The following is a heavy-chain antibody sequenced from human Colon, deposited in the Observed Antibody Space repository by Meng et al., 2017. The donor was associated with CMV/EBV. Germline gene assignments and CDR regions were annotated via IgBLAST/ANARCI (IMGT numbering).Heavy chain of an antibody. Sequence: QVQVVGPGGGVVEPGGSLRLSCKASGFSFSYYYMTWIRHTPGKGPEWLAYISGSSTVTNYADSVKGRFTISRDNVNNLLYLQMNSLRADDTAVYYCTRDPRACDYWGQGTLVTVSS. CDR1: GFSFSYYY. J-gene: IGHJ4*02. CDR3: TRDPRACDY. V-gene: IGHV3-11*05. CDR2: ISGSSTVT.